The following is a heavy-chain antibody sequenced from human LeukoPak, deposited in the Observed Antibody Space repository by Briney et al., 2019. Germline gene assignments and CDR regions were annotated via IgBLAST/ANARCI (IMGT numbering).Heavy chain of an antibody. V-gene: IGHV4-31*03. J-gene: IGHJ4*02. Sequence: PSETLSLTCTVSGGSISSGGYYWSWIRQHPGKGLECIGYISYSGSTYYNPSLKSRVTMSVDTSKNQFSLKLSSVTAADTAVYYCARGYSYGSFDYWGQGTLVTVSS. D-gene: IGHD5-18*01. CDR2: ISYSGST. CDR3: ARGYSYGSFDY. CDR1: GGSISSGGYY.